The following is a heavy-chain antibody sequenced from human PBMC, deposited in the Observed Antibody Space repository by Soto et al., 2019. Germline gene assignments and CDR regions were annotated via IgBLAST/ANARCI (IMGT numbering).Heavy chain of an antibody. CDR1: GFTFSSYS. CDR3: ARDITIFGVGPPSSCMDV. J-gene: IGHJ6*02. Sequence: GGSLRLSCAASGFTFSSYSMNGVRQAPGKGLEWVSSISSSSSYIYYADSVKGRFTISRDNAKNSLYLQMNSLRAEDTAVYYCARDITIFGVGPPSSCMDVWGPGT. V-gene: IGHV3-21*01. CDR2: ISSSSSYI. D-gene: IGHD3-3*01.